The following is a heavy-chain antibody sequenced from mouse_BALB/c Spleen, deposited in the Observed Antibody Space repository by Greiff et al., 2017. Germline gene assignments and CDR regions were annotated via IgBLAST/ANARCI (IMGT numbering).Heavy chain of an antibody. J-gene: IGHJ4*01. D-gene: IGHD2-14*01. CDR1: GFTFSSYG. Sequence: EVHLVESGGDLVKPGGSLKLSCAASGFTFSSYGMSWVRQTPDKRLEWVATISSGGSYTYYPDSVKGRFTISRDNAKNTLYLQMSSLKSEDTAMYYCARGDYRYDYAMDYWGQGTSVTVSS. CDR2: ISSGGSYT. V-gene: IGHV5-6*01. CDR3: ARGDYRYDYAMDY.